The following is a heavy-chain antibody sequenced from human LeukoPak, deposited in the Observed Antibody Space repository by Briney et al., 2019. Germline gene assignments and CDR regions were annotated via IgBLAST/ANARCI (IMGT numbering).Heavy chain of an antibody. V-gene: IGHV3-7*01. D-gene: IGHD1-1*01. Sequence: TGGSLSLSCVSSGFTFSNDWMTWVRQAPGRALEWVANIKRDGRQIHYADSVKGRFTISRDNTKLFLQMNSLRVEDTARYYCARDTSPSSGSTYFDAFDMWGQGTMVSVSS. CDR1: GFTFSNDW. J-gene: IGHJ3*02. CDR2: IKRDGRQI. CDR3: ARDTSPSSGSTYFDAFDM.